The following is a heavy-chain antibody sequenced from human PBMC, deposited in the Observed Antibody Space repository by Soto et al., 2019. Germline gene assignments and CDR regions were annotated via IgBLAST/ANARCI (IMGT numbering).Heavy chain of an antibody. Sequence: ASVEVSCKXSGYTFTSYGISWVRQAPGQGLEWMGWISACNGNTNYAQKLQGRVTMTTDTSTSTAYMELRSLRSDDTAVYYCARDYQYYDFWSGYYVDFGYWGQGTLVTVSS. CDR2: ISACNGNT. V-gene: IGHV1-18*01. D-gene: IGHD3-3*01. CDR1: GYTFTSYG. CDR3: ARDYQYYDFWSGYYVDFGY. J-gene: IGHJ4*02.